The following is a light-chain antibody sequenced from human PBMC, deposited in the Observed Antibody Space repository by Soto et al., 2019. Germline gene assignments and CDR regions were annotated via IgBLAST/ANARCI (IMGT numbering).Light chain of an antibody. J-gene: IGKJ4*01. CDR3: QQSYSTLT. Sequence: DIQMTQSPSSLSASVGDRVTITCRASQSISSYLNWYQQKPGKAPKLLIYAASSLQSGVPSRFSGSGSETDFTLIISSLQPEDFATYYCQQSYSTLTFGGGTKVEIK. CDR1: QSISSY. V-gene: IGKV1-39*01. CDR2: AAS.